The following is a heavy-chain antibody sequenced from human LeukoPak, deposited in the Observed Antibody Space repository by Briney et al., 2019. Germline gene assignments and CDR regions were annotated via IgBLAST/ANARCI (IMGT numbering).Heavy chain of an antibody. V-gene: IGHV3-53*01. D-gene: IGHD6-19*01. CDR3: VGSTLRYSSGWSYFDY. CDR2: LFAGGST. Sequence: GGSLRLSCAASGCTVGHNYMTWVRQAPGKGLECVSILFAGGSTSYADSVKGRFIISRDNSKNTLFLQMNSLRAEDTAVYYCVGSTLRYSSGWSYFDYWGQGALVTVSS. J-gene: IGHJ4*02. CDR1: GCTVGHNY.